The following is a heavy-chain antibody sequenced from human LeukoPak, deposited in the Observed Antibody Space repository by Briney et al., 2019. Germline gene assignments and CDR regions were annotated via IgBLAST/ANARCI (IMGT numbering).Heavy chain of an antibody. CDR2: ISGSGGST. V-gene: IGHV3-23*01. CDR1: GFTFSSYA. J-gene: IGHJ4*02. Sequence: GGSLRLSCAASGFTFSSYAMSWVRQAPGKGLEWVSAISGSGGSTYYADSVKGRFTISRDNAKNSLYLQMNSLRAEDTAVYYCARDLGTGTIDYWGQGTLVTVSS. CDR3: ARDLGTGTIDY. D-gene: IGHD3-10*01.